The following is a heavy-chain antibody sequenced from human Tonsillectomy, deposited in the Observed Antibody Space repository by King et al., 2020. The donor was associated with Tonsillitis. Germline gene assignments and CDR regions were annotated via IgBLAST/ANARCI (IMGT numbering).Heavy chain of an antibody. V-gene: IGHV3-48*02. CDR1: GFTFSSYS. CDR3: AREYYDSCGYYNGRY. Sequence: VQLVESGGGLVQPGGSLRLSCAASGFTFSSYSMNWVRQAPGKGLEWVSYIRSGSTTIYYADSVKGRFTISRDNAKNSLYLQMNSLRDEDTAVYYCAREYYDSCGYYNGRYWGQGPLVTVSS. J-gene: IGHJ4*02. D-gene: IGHD3-22*01. CDR2: IRSGSTTI.